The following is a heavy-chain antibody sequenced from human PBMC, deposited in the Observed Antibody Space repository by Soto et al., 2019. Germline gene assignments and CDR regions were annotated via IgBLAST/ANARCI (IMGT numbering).Heavy chain of an antibody. J-gene: IGHJ6*02. CDR1: GGTLSGYY. Sequence: SETLCLTCAGSGGTLSGYYWSWIRQPPGKGLEWIGEINHSGSTNYNPSLKSRLTISVDTSKNQCSLKLSCVTAADTAVYYCAGIAGSYFRHYGMDVWGQGTTVTVSS. V-gene: IGHV4-34*08. CDR2: INHSGST. CDR3: AGIAGSYFRHYGMDV. D-gene: IGHD3-10*01.